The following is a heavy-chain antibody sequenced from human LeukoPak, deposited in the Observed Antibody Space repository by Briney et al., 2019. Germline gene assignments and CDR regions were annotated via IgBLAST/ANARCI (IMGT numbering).Heavy chain of an antibody. CDR3: ARRDCGGDCYSSYYYYYGMHV. CDR2: ITPIFGAA. D-gene: IGHD2-21*02. CDR1: EDTFSRNA. Sequence: GASVKVSCKASEDTFSRNAISWVRQAPGQGLEWMGGITPIFGAANYAQEFQGRVTITADESTTTVFMELSSLRSEDTAVYYCARRDCGGDCYSSYYYYYGMHVWGQGTTVIVSS. J-gene: IGHJ6*02. V-gene: IGHV1-69*13.